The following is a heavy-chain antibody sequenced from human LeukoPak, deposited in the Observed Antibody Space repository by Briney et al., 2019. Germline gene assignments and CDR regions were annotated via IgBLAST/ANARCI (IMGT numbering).Heavy chain of an antibody. Sequence: GGSLRLSCAASGFTFSKHWMHWVRQAPGKGLVWVSRINSDGSSTTYADSVKGRFTISRDNAKNTLYLQMNSLKTEDTAVYYCARARFETTVTALIRKKNYYYYYMDVWGKGTTVTVSS. CDR1: GFTFSKHW. V-gene: IGHV3-74*01. D-gene: IGHD4-17*01. CDR2: INSDGSST. J-gene: IGHJ6*03. CDR3: ARARFETTVTALIRKKNYYYYYMDV.